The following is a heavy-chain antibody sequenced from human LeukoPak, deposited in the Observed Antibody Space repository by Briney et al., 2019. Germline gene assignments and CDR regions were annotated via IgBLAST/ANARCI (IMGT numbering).Heavy chain of an antibody. D-gene: IGHD4-23*01. V-gene: IGHV4-59*01. CDR1: GGSISSYY. Sequence: SETLSLTCTFSGGSISSYYWSWIRQPPGKGLEWIGYIYYSGSTNYNPSLKSRVTISVDTSKNQFSLKLSSVTAADTAVYYCARDRCDYGGNLDYWGQGTLVTVSS. CDR3: ARDRCDYGGNLDY. CDR2: IYYSGST. J-gene: IGHJ4*02.